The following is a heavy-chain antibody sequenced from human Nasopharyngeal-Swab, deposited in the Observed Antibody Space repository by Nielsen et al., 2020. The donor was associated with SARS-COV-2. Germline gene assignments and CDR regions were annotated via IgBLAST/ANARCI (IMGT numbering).Heavy chain of an antibody. Sequence: SVTVSCKASGGTFSSYAISWVRQAPGQGLEWMGGIIPIFGTANYAQKFQGRVTITADESTSTAYMELSSLRSEDTAVYYCARGPGFDWLFQFDYWGQGTLVTVSS. CDR1: GGTFSSYA. CDR2: IIPIFGTA. D-gene: IGHD3-9*01. V-gene: IGHV1-69*13. J-gene: IGHJ4*02. CDR3: ARGPGFDWLFQFDY.